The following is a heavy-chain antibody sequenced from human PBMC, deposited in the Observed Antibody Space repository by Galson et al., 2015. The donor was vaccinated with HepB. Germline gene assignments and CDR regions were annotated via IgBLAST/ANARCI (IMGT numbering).Heavy chain of an antibody. CDR3: ATKLTGDCSSTSCSNGAFDI. J-gene: IGHJ3*02. Sequence: SETLSLTCAVYGGSFSGYYWSWIRQPPGKGLEWIGEINHSGSTNYNPSLKSRVTISVDTSKNQFSLKLSSVTAADTAVYYCATKLTGDCSSTSCSNGAFDIWGQGTMVTVSS. D-gene: IGHD2-2*01. CDR1: GGSFSGYY. CDR2: INHSGST. V-gene: IGHV4-34*01.